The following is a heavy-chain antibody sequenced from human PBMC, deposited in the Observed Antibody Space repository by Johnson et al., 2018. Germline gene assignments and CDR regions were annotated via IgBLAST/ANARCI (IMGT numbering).Heavy chain of an antibody. CDR2: ISYDGSNK. V-gene: IGHV3-30*04. D-gene: IGHD6-19*01. CDR1: GFTFSSYA. J-gene: IGHJ3*02. CDR3: AKGTAEQWLVFAFDI. Sequence: QVQLVQSGGGVVQPGRSLRLSCVASGFTFSSYAMHWVRQAPGKGLEWVAVISYDGSNKYYADSVKGRFTLSRDNSKNTMYLQMSSLRAEDTAVYYCAKGTAEQWLVFAFDIWGQGTMVTVSS.